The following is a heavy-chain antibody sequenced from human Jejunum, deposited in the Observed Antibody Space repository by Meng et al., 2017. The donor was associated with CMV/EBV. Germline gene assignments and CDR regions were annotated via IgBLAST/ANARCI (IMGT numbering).Heavy chain of an antibody. Sequence: DYYWSWIRQTPGKGLEWIGYTFFGGNTYYNPSLNGRVTISEDTSKNQLSLEVTSVTAADTAVYYCARTPHYTDITGYYYPYYFDYWGQGTLVTVSS. V-gene: IGHV4-30-4*08. CDR3: ARTPHYTDITGYYYPYYFDY. CDR1: DYY. D-gene: IGHD3-9*01. CDR2: TFFGGNT. J-gene: IGHJ4*02.